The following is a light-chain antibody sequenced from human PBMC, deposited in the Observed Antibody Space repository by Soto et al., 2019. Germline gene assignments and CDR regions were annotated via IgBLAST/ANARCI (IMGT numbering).Light chain of an antibody. J-gene: IGKJ4*01. CDR2: DAS. Sequence: EIVLTQSPATLSLSPGERATLSCRASQSVSSYLAWYQQKSGQAPRLLIYDASNRATGIPARFSGSGSGTDFTLTISSLEPEDLAVYYCQQRSNWPLTFGGGTKVEI. CDR1: QSVSSY. CDR3: QQRSNWPLT. V-gene: IGKV3-11*01.